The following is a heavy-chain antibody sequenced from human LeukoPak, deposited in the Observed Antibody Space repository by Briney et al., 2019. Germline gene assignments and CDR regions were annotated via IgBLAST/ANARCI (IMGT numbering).Heavy chain of an antibody. CDR1: GFTFSSYS. CDR3: ARGSYYDSSGYLDY. V-gene: IGHV3-48*01. Sequence: GGSLRLSCAASGFTFSSYSMNWVRQAPGKGLEWVSYISSSSSTIYYADSVKGRFTISRDNAKNSLYLQMNSLRAEDTAVYYCARGSYYDSSGYLDYWGQGTLVTVSS. J-gene: IGHJ4*02. D-gene: IGHD3-22*01. CDR2: ISSSSSTI.